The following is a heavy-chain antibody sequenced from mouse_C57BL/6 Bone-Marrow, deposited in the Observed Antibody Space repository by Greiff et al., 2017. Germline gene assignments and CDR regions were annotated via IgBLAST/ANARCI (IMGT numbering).Heavy chain of an antibody. CDR1: GYAFTNYL. D-gene: IGHD1-1*01. V-gene: IGHV1-54*01. J-gene: IGHJ1*03. Sequence: QVQLQQSGAELVRPGTSVTVSCKASGYAFTNYLIAWVKQRPGQGLEWIGVINPGSGGTNYNEKFKGKATLTADKSSSTAYMQLSSRTSEDSAFYFCEREMITTVVAMDWYFDVWGTGTTVTVSS. CDR2: INPGSGGT. CDR3: EREMITTVVAMDWYFDV.